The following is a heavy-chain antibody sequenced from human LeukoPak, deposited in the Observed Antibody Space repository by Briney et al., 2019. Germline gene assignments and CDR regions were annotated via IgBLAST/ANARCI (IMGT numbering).Heavy chain of an antibody. J-gene: IGHJ4*02. Sequence: GGSLRLSCAASGFTFTDAWMTWVRQAPGKGLEWVGRIKSKIDGGTTDYAAPVKGRFAISRDDSKNTLYLQMNSLRAEDTAVYYCAKDGVYGSDCCYYFDYWGQGTLVTVSS. CDR2: IKSKIDGGTT. V-gene: IGHV3-15*01. D-gene: IGHD3-10*01. CDR1: GFTFTDAW. CDR3: AKDGVYGSDCCYYFDY.